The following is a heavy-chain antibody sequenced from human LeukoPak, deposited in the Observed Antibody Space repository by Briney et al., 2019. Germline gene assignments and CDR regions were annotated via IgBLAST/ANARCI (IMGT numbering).Heavy chain of an antibody. CDR1: GFAFNNYA. CDR3: ARALRYYDNRAYFDS. J-gene: IGHJ4*02. CDR2: ISGSGDST. D-gene: IGHD3-22*01. V-gene: IGHV3-23*01. Sequence: GGSLRLSCAASGFAFNNYAMSWVRQAPGKGLEWVSTISGSGDSTYYADSVKGRFTISRDNYKNTLYLQLDSLRAEDTAVYSCARALRYYDNRAYFDSWGQGTLVTVSS.